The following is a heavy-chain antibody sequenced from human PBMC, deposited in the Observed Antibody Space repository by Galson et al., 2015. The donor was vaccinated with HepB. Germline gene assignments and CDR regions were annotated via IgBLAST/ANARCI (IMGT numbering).Heavy chain of an antibody. J-gene: IGHJ5*02. CDR1: GFTVSSNY. D-gene: IGHD6-13*01. CDR3: ARVQQQLVQRFDP. Sequence: SLRLSCAASGFTVSSNYMSWVRQAPGKGLEWVSVIYSGGSTYYADSVKGRFTISRDNSKNTLYLQMNSLRAEDTTVYYCARVQQQLVQRFDPWGQGTLVTVSS. V-gene: IGHV3-66*01. CDR2: IYSGGST.